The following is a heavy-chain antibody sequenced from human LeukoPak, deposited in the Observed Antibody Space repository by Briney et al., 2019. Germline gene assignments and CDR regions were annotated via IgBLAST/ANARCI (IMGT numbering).Heavy chain of an antibody. CDR1: GGSFSGYY. Sequence: PSETLSLTCAVYGGSFSGYYWSWIRQPPGKGLEWIGEINHSGSTNYNPSLKSRVTISVDTSKNQFSLKLSSVTAADTAVYYCARGRRWLQDFDYWGQGTLATVSS. V-gene: IGHV4-34*01. CDR3: ARGRRWLQDFDY. D-gene: IGHD5-24*01. J-gene: IGHJ4*02. CDR2: INHSGST.